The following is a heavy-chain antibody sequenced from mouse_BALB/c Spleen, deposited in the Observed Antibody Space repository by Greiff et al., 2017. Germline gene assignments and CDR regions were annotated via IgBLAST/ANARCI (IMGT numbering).Heavy chain of an antibody. CDR1: GYTFTSYW. J-gene: IGHJ2*01. Sequence: VQLQQSGAELARPGASVKLSCKASGYTFTSYWMQWVKQRPGQGLEWIGAIYPGDGDTRYTQKFKGKATLTADKSSSTAYMQLSSLASEDSAVYYCARTESMITTTFDYWGQGTTLTVSS. CDR3: ARTESMITTTFDY. D-gene: IGHD2-4*01. V-gene: IGHV1-87*01. CDR2: IYPGDGDT.